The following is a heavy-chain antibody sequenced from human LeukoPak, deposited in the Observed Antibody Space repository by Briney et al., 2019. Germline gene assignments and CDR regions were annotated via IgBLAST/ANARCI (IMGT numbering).Heavy chain of an antibody. CDR3: ARARWFGTIDY. CDR1: GGSISSGGYS. V-gene: IGHV4-31*01. Sequence: PSETLCLTCTVSGGSISSGGYSWSWIRQHPGKGLEWIGYIYYSGSTYYNPSLKSQVTISVDTSKNQFSLKLSSVTAADTAVYYCARARWFGTIDYWGQGTLVTVPS. J-gene: IGHJ4*02. CDR2: IYYSGST. D-gene: IGHD3-10*01.